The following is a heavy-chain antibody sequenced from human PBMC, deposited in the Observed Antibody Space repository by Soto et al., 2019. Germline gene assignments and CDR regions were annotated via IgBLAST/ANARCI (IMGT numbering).Heavy chain of an antibody. D-gene: IGHD6-19*01. Sequence: GASVKVSCKASGGTFSSYAISWVRQAPGQGLEWMGGIIPIFGTANYAQKFQGRVTITADESTSTAYMELSSLRSEDTAVYYCARDGGLRQWLVRARSGFYYYGMDVWGQGTTVTVSS. CDR1: GGTFSSYA. CDR3: ARDGGLRQWLVRARSGFYYYGMDV. V-gene: IGHV1-69*13. CDR2: IIPIFGTA. J-gene: IGHJ6*02.